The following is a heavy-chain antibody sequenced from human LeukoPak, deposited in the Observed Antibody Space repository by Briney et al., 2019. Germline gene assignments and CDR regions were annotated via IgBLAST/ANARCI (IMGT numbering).Heavy chain of an antibody. V-gene: IGHV3-33*01. Sequence: GGSLRLSCAASGFTFSSYGMHWVRQAPGKGLEWVAVIWYDGSNKYYADSVKGRFTISRDNSKNTLYLQMNSLRAEDTAVYYCAVTTTLTAHGYWGQGTLVTVSS. J-gene: IGHJ4*02. CDR1: GFTFSSYG. D-gene: IGHD4-17*01. CDR2: IWYDGSNK. CDR3: AVTTTLTAHGY.